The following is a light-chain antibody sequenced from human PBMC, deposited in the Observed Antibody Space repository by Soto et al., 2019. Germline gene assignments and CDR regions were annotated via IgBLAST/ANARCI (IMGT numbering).Light chain of an antibody. Sequence: EIVLTQSPGTLSLSPGERAILSCRASQTITSNYFAWYQQRPGQAPRPLIYGISSRDTGVPDRVSGSGSGTDFTLPIHILEAEDFAVYCCQAYGISPFPFGPATQGDIK. J-gene: IGKJ3*01. CDR2: GIS. V-gene: IGKV3-20*01. CDR3: QAYGISPFP. CDR1: QTITSNY.